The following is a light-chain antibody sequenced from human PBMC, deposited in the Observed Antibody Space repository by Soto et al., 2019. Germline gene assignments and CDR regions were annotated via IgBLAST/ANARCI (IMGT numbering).Light chain of an antibody. Sequence: DIQMTQSPSSLSASVGDRVTITCLASQSISSYLNWYQQKPGKAPKLLIYAASSLQSGVPSRFSGSGSGTDFTLTISSLQPEDFATYYCQQSYSTLITFGKGTRLEIK. CDR2: AAS. V-gene: IGKV1-39*01. CDR1: QSISSY. J-gene: IGKJ5*01. CDR3: QQSYSTLIT.